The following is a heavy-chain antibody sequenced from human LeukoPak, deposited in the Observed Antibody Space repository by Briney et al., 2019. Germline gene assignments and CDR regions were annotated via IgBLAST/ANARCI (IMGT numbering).Heavy chain of an antibody. Sequence: GGSLRLSCAASGFTFSSYWMSWVRQAPGKGLEWVANIKQDGSEKYYVDSVKGRFTISRDNAKNSLYLQMNSLRAEDTAVYYCARDSAVVTAIIFDYWGQGTLVTVSS. CDR3: ARDSAVVTAIIFDY. CDR1: GFTFSSYW. J-gene: IGHJ4*02. V-gene: IGHV3-7*01. CDR2: IKQDGSEK. D-gene: IGHD2-21*02.